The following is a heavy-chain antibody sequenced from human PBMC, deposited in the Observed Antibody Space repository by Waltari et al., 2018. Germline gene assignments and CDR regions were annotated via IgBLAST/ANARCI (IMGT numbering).Heavy chain of an antibody. V-gene: IGHV1-69*02. Sequence: QVQLVQSGAAVKKPGSSVKVSCKASGGTFSSYTISWVRQAPGQGLEWMGRIIPILGIANYAQKFQGRVTITADKSTSTAYMELSSLRSEDTAVYYCARGGKETTPDYYYYGMDVWGQGTTVTVSS. D-gene: IGHD4-17*01. J-gene: IGHJ6*02. CDR1: GGTFSSYT. CDR2: IIPILGIA. CDR3: ARGGKETTPDYYYYGMDV.